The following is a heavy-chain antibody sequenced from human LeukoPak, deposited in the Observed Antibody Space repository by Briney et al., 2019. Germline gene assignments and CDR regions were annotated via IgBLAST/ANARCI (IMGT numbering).Heavy chain of an antibody. Sequence: QPGGFLRLSCAASGFTFSGNHMNWVRQAPGKGLEWVSVIYIDGYTYYADFVKGRFTISRDNSKNTVYLQMNSLKPEDTAVYYCARDPRDGYGHFDHWGQGTLVTVSS. D-gene: IGHD5-24*01. CDR1: GFTFSGNH. CDR2: IYIDGYT. J-gene: IGHJ4*02. V-gene: IGHV3-66*02. CDR3: ARDPRDGYGHFDH.